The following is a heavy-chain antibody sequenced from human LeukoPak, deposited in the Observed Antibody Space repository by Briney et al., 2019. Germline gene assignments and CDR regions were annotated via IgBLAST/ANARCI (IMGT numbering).Heavy chain of an antibody. J-gene: IGHJ5*02. V-gene: IGHV1-8*03. CDR3: ARGYCSSTSCYGGDWFDP. D-gene: IGHD2-2*01. Sequence: GASVKVSCKASGYTFTSYDINWVRQATGQGLEWMGWMNPNSGNTGYAQKFQGRVTITRNTSISTAYMELSSLRPEDTAVYYCARGYCSSTSCYGGDWFDPWGQGTLVTVSS. CDR2: MNPNSGNT. CDR1: GYTFTSYD.